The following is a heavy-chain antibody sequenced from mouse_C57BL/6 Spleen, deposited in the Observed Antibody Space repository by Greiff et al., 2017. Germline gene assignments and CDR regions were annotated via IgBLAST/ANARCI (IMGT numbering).Heavy chain of an antibody. CDR2: IDPSDSYT. CDR1: GYTFTSYW. D-gene: IGHD1-3*01. Sequence: QVQLQQPGAELVKPGASVKLSCKASGYTFTSYWMQWVKQRPGQGLEWIGEIDPSDSYTNSNQKFKGEATLTVDTSSSTAYMQLSSLTSEDSAVYYFARSGENGNFDYWGQGTTLTVSS. J-gene: IGHJ2*01. CDR3: ARSGENGNFDY. V-gene: IGHV1-50*01.